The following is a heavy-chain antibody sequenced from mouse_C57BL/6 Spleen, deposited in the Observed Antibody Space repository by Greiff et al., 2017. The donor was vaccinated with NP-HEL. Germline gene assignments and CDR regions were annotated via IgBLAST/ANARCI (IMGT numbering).Heavy chain of an antibody. D-gene: IGHD2-10*01. J-gene: IGHJ4*01. V-gene: IGHV1-59*01. CDR2: IDPSDSYT. Sequence: QVQLQQPGAELVRPGTSVKLSCKASGYTFTSYWMHWVKQRPGQGLEWIGVIDPSDSYTNYNQKFKGKATLTVDTSSSTAYMQLSSLTSEDSAVYYCARRLPLYAMDYWGQGTSVTVSS. CDR3: ARRLPLYAMDY. CDR1: GYTFTSYW.